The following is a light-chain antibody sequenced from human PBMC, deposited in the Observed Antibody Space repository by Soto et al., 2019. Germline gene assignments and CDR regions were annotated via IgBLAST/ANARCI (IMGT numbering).Light chain of an antibody. CDR1: QSVSSNY. CDR2: GAS. V-gene: IGKV3-20*01. Sequence: EIVLTQSPGTLSLSPGERATLSCRASQSVSSNYLAWYQQKPGQAPSLLIYGASSSATGIPDRFSGSGAGTDLTLTISSLEPEDFGMYYCQQYGTSSPITFGQGTRLE. J-gene: IGKJ5*01. CDR3: QQYGTSSPIT.